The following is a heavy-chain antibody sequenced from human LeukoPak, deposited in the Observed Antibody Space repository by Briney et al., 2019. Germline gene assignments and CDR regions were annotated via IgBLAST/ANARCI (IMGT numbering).Heavy chain of an antibody. CDR3: ARDSDWNDGLDY. CDR1: GFTFSSYS. V-gene: IGHV3-21*01. J-gene: IGHJ4*02. Sequence: GGSLRLSCAASGFTFSSYSMNWVRQAPGKGLEWASSISTSSLYIYYADSVKGRFTVSRNNARNSLYLQVNSLRAEDTAVYYCARDSDWNDGLDYWGQGTLVTVSS. CDR2: ISTSSLYI. D-gene: IGHD1-1*01.